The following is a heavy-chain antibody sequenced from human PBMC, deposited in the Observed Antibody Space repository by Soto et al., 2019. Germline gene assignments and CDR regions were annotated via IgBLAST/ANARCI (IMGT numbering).Heavy chain of an antibody. V-gene: IGHV4-34*01. J-gene: IGHJ4*02. CDR1: GGSLTGYY. D-gene: IGHD5-12*01. CDR3: ARGQEGIVATH. Sequence: QVQLQQWGAGLLKPSETLSLTCAVNGGSLTGYYWSWIRQPPGKGLEWIGEIKDGGSTNYSPSLRSXDTXSXGTSKNHFSLRLNSVTAADTAVYFCARGQEGIVATHWDQGTLVTVSS. CDR2: IKDGGST.